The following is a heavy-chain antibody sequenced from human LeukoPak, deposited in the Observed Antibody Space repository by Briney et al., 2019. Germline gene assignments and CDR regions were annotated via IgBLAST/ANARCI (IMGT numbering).Heavy chain of an antibody. D-gene: IGHD3-3*01. CDR1: GGSISSSSYY. J-gene: IGHJ4*02. CDR2: IYYSGST. V-gene: IGHV4-39*07. CDR3: ARDLTIFGVVDY. Sequence: SETLSLTCTVSGGSISSSSYYWGWIRQPPEKGLEWIGSIYYSGSTYYNPSLKSRVTISVDTSKNQFSLKLSSVTAADTAVYYCARDLTIFGVVDYWGQGTLVTVSS.